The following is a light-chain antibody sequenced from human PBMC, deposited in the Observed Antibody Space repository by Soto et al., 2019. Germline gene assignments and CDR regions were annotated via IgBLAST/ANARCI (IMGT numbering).Light chain of an antibody. V-gene: IGLV2-14*01. CDR3: SSYTSGSTCV. Sequence: QSALTQPASVSGSPGQSITISCTGTSSDVGGYNYVSWYQQHPGKAPKLMIYDVSNRPSGVSNRFSGSKSGNTASLTISGLQADDEADYYCSSYTSGSTCVFGGGTKLTVL. J-gene: IGLJ3*02. CDR2: DVS. CDR1: SSDVGGYNY.